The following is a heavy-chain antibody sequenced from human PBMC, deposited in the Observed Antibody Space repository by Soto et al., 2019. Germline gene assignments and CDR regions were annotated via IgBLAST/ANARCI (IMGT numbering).Heavy chain of an antibody. Sequence: TLSLTCTVPCGSISSSSYYWGLIRQPPGKGLEWIGTISNTGNTFYNPPLNSRVTISVDTSQNQFSLQLSFVTGDVTAVYSCTNRYACGSGKCGEDGWGQGTTVTVSS. CDR2: ISNTGNT. CDR1: CGSISSSSYY. D-gene: IGHD3-10*01. J-gene: IGHJ6*02. CDR3: TNRYACGSGKCGEDG. V-gene: IGHV4-39*01.